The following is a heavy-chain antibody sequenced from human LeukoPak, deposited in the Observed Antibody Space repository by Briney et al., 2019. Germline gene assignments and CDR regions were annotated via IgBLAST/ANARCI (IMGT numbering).Heavy chain of an antibody. CDR2: ISGSGDNT. V-gene: IGHV3-23*01. D-gene: IGHD4-17*01. Sequence: GGSLRLSCAASGFTFSSYVMSWVRQAPGKGLEWVSSISGSGDNTCYADSVKDRFSISRDNSKTTVSLQMNSLRAEDTAVYYCAKGRGTAVTSAANYWGQGTLVTVSS. CDR3: AKGRGTAVTSAANY. J-gene: IGHJ4*02. CDR1: GFTFSSYV.